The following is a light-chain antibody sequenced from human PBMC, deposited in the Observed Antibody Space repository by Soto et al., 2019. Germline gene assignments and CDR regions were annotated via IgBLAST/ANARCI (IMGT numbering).Light chain of an antibody. CDR1: SSDVGSYNY. CDR3: SSYTSSSTLFV. CDR2: EVS. Sequence: QSVLTQPASVSGSPGQSITISCTGTSSDVGSYNYVSWYQQHPGKAPKLMIYEVSDRPSGISSRFSGSKSGNTASLTISGLQAEDEADYYCSSYTSSSTLFVFGTGTKSPS. V-gene: IGLV2-14*01. J-gene: IGLJ1*01.